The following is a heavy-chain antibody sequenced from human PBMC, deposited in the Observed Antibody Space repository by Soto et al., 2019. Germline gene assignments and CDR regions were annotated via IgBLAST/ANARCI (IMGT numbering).Heavy chain of an antibody. J-gene: IGHJ6*03. CDR3: ARTGYCSGGSCYSSLYYYYYMDA. Sequence: PSETLSLTCTVSGGSISSYYWSWIRQPPGKGLEWIGYIYYSGSTNYNPSLKSRVTISVDTSKNQFSLKLSSVTAADTAVYYCARTGYCSGGSCYSSLYYYYYMDAWGKGTTVTVSS. CDR1: GGSISSYY. CDR2: IYYSGST. D-gene: IGHD2-15*01. V-gene: IGHV4-59*01.